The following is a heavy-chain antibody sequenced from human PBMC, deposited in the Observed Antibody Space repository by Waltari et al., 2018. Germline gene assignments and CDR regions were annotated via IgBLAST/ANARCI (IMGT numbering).Heavy chain of an antibody. CDR2: INHSGST. CDR3: ARGRGYDYVWGSYRFAQDYFDY. CDR1: GGSFSGYY. D-gene: IGHD3-16*02. J-gene: IGHJ4*02. V-gene: IGHV4-34*01. Sequence: QVQLQQWGAGLLKPSETLSLTCAVYGGSFSGYYWSWIRQPPGKGLEWVGEINHSGSTNYNPSRKSRVTISVDTSKNQFSLKLSSVTASDTAVYYCARGRGYDYVWGSYRFAQDYFDYWGQGTLVTVSS.